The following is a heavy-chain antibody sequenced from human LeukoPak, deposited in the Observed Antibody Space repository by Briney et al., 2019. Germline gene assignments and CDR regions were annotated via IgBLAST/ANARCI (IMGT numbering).Heavy chain of an antibody. D-gene: IGHD3-10*01. Sequence: GGSLRLSCAASGFTFSSYGMHWVRQAPSKGLEWVALIWYDGSDKYYADSVKGRFTISRDNSKNTLFLQMNSLRAEDTAVYYCAASSGSYIWGQGTLVTVSS. CDR3: AASSGSYI. CDR2: IWYDGSDK. CDR1: GFTFSSYG. J-gene: IGHJ4*02. V-gene: IGHV3-33*01.